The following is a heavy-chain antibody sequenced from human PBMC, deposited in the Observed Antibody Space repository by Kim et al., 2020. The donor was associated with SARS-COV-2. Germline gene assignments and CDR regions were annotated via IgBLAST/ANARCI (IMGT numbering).Heavy chain of an antibody. V-gene: IGHV1-2*02. CDR1: GYTFTGYY. Sequence: ASVKVSCKASGYTFTGYYMHWVRQAPGQGLEWMGWINPNSGGTNYAQKFQGRVTMTRDTSISTAYMELSRLRSDDTAVYYCARGAGMVRGVMVFYYYYGMDVWGQGTTVTVSS. CDR2: INPNSGGT. J-gene: IGHJ6*02. CDR3: ARGAGMVRGVMVFYYYYGMDV. D-gene: IGHD3-10*01.